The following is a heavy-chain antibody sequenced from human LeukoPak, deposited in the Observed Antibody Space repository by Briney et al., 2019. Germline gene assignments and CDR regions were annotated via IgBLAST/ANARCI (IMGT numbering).Heavy chain of an antibody. CDR3: ARRIVVAGGRGNYFDY. CDR1: GFTVSSNY. J-gene: IGHJ4*02. D-gene: IGHD1-26*01. Sequence: QPGGSLKLSCAASGFTVSSNYMNWVRQAPGKGLEWVSVIYSGGATYYADAVKGRFTISRDDSKNTLYLQMNSLRAEDTAIDSCARRIVVAGGRGNYFDYWGQGTLVTVSS. CDR2: IYSGGAT. V-gene: IGHV3-53*01.